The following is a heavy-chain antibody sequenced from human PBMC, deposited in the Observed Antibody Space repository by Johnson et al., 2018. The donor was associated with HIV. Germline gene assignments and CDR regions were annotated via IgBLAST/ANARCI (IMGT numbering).Heavy chain of an antibody. Sequence: QVQLVESGGGVVQPGRSLRLSCAASGFTFSSYAMHWVRQAPGKGLEWVAVISYDGSNTYYADSVKGLFTISRDNSKNTLYLQMNSLRAEDTAVYYCARETGDDAFDILGQGTMVTVSS. CDR3: ARETGDDAFDI. J-gene: IGHJ3*02. CDR1: GFTFSSYA. D-gene: IGHD7-27*01. V-gene: IGHV3-30*04. CDR2: ISYDGSNT.